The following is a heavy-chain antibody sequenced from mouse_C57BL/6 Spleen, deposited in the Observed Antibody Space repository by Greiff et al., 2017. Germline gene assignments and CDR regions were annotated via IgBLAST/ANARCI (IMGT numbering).Heavy chain of an antibody. D-gene: IGHD2-14*01. Sequence: QVQLQQSGAELMKPGASVKLSCKATGYTFTGYWIEWVHQRPGHGLEWIGEILPGSGSTNYNEKFKGKATFTADTSSNTAYMQLSSLTTADSAIFYCSRSGYRPPAWFAYWGQGTLVTVSA. CDR3: SRSGYRPPAWFAY. CDR2: ILPGSGST. J-gene: IGHJ3*01. V-gene: IGHV1-9*01. CDR1: GYTFTGYW.